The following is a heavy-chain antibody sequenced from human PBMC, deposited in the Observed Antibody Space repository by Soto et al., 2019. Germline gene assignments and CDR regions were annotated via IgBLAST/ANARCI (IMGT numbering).Heavy chain of an antibody. CDR1: GGSISNSNYY. V-gene: IGHV4-39*07. CDR2: IYYSGNT. Sequence: SETLSLTCTVSGGSISNSNYYWGWIRQPPGKGLEWIGYIYYSGNTYYNPSLKSRVTISVDTSKNQFSLKLSSVTAADTAVYYCARRYGDCFDFWGQGTLVTVSS. D-gene: IGHD4-17*01. CDR3: ARRYGDCFDF. J-gene: IGHJ4*02.